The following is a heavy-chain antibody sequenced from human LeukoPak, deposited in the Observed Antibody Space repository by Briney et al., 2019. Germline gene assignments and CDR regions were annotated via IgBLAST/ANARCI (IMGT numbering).Heavy chain of an antibody. V-gene: IGHV1-18*01. CDR2: ISAYNGNT. CDR1: GYTFTNYG. CDR3: ARVEVLLWFGELRSYYMDV. J-gene: IGHJ6*03. D-gene: IGHD3-10*01. Sequence: GASVKVSCKASGYTFTNYGISWVRQAPGQGLEWMGWISAYNGNTNYAQKLQGRVTMTTDTSTSTAYMELRSLRSDDTAVYYCARVEVLLWFGELRSYYMDVWGKGTTVTVSS.